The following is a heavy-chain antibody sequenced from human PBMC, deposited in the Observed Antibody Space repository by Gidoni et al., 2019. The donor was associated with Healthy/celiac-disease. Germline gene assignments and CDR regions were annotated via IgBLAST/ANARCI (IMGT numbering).Heavy chain of an antibody. CDR2: ISWNSGSI. J-gene: IGHJ4*02. CDR3: AKDIGSPDYGESGYFDY. D-gene: IGHD4-17*01. CDR1: GFTFDDYA. V-gene: IGHV3-9*01. Sequence: EVQLVESGGGLVQPGRSLRLSCAASGFTFDDYAMHWVRQAPGKGLEWVSGISWNSGSIGYADSVKGRFTISRDNAKNSLYLQMNSLRAEDTALYYCAKDIGSPDYGESGYFDYWGQGTLVTVSS.